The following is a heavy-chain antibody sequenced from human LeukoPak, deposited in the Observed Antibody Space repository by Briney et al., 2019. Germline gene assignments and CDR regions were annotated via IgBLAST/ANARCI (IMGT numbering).Heavy chain of an antibody. D-gene: IGHD3-3*01. CDR1: GGSFSGYY. CDR3: QSRFLEWLLDY. CDR2: INHSGST. J-gene: IGHJ4*02. Sequence: SETLSLTCAVYGGSFSGYYWSWIRQPPGKGLEWIGEINHSGSTNYNPSLKSRVTISVDTSKNQFSLRLSSVTAADTAMYYCQSRFLEWLLDYWGQGTLVSVSS. V-gene: IGHV4-34*01.